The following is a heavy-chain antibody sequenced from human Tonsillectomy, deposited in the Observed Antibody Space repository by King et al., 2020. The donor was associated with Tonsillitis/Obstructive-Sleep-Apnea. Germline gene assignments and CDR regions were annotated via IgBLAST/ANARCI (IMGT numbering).Heavy chain of an antibody. D-gene: IGHD4-23*01. J-gene: IGHJ3*02. CDR3: ARQIHDYGGYSDHDAFNI. V-gene: IGHV5-51*01. CDR1: GYSFTNYW. CDR2: IYPADSDT. Sequence: QLVQSGAEVKKLGESLKISCRGSGYSFTNYWIGWVRQMPGRGLEWMGIIYPADSDTRYTPSFQGHVTISADKSISTAYLQWSGLKASDTAIYYCARQIHDYGGYSDHDAFNIWGQGTMVTVSS.